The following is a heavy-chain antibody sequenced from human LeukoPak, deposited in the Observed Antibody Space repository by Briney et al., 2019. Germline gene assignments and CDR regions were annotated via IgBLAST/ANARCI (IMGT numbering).Heavy chain of an antibody. D-gene: IGHD3-10*01. CDR1: GYTFTSYA. V-gene: IGHV1-3*01. Sequence: ASVKVSCKASGYTFTSYAMHWVRQAPGQRLESMGWITAGNVNTKYSQEFQGRVTITRDTSASTAYMELSSLRSEDTAVYYCARGPPYYYGSGWGYDAFDIWGQGTMVTVSS. CDR3: ARGPPYYYGSGWGYDAFDI. J-gene: IGHJ3*02. CDR2: ITAGNVNT.